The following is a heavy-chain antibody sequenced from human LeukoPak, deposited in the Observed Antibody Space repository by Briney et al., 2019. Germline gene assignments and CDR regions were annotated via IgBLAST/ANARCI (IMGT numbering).Heavy chain of an antibody. CDR2: ISDSGGTT. CDR1: GITFSSFA. Sequence: PGGSLRLSCVVSGITFSSFAMSWVRQTPGKGPEWVSVISDSGGTTFYADSVKGRFTISRDNSKNTLYLQMNSLRAEDTAVYYCAKEASGYGYYFDHWGQGTLVTVSS. J-gene: IGHJ4*02. V-gene: IGHV3-23*01. CDR3: AKEASGYGYYFDH. D-gene: IGHD3-10*01.